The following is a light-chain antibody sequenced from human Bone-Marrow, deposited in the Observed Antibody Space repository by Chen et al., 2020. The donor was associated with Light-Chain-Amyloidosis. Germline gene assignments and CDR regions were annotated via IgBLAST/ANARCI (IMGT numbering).Light chain of an antibody. Sequence: SYELTQPPSLSVSPGQTARITCSGEKLGDRYACWYQQKPGQSPVLVIQQDNKRPSGIPERFSGSTSGNIATLTVSGTQTEDDAVYYCQAWDTSSAPFGGGTKLTV. CDR1: KLGDRY. CDR2: QDN. V-gene: IGLV3-1*01. CDR3: QAWDTSSAP. J-gene: IGLJ2*01.